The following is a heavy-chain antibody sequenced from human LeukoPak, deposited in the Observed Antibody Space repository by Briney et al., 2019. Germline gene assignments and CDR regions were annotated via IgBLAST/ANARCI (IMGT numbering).Heavy chain of an antibody. D-gene: IGHD6-13*01. CDR2: IWYDGSNK. CDR3: ARARYGSSWSPLDY. V-gene: IGHV3-33*08. CDR1: GFTFSSYG. J-gene: IGHJ4*02. Sequence: GGSLRLSCAASGFTFSSYGMHWVRQVPGKGLEWVALIWYDGSNKYCADSVQGRFTISRDNSKNTLYLQMNSLRAEDTALYYCARARYGSSWSPLDYWGQGTLVTVSS.